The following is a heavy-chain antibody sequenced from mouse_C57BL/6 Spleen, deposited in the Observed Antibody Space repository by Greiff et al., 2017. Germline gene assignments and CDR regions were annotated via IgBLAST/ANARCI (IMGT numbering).Heavy chain of an antibody. CDR1: GYTFTSYW. V-gene: IGHV1-52*01. CDR3: ARRVYGNYAMDY. J-gene: IGHJ4*01. Sequence: QVQLKQPGAELVRPGSSVKLSCKASGYTFTSYWMHWVKQRPIQGLEWIGNIDPSDSETHYNQKFKDKATLTVDKSSSTAYMQLSSLTSEDSAVYYCARRVYGNYAMDYWGQGTSVTVSS. CDR2: IDPSDSET. D-gene: IGHD2-1*01.